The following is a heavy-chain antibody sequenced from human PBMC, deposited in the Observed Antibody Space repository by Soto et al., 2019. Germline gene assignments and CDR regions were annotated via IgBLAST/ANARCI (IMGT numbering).Heavy chain of an antibody. V-gene: IGHV3-21*01. CDR3: ARDLSGGNYYYHGLDG. Sequence: PGGSLRLSCAASGFPFSNFDMNWVRQAPGKGLEWVSSITSNSIYIYYADSVKGRFTVSRDNAKNSLYLQMDSLRAEDTAVYYCARDLSGGNYYYHGLDGWGQGTTVTVSS. J-gene: IGHJ6*02. D-gene: IGHD1-1*01. CDR2: ITSNSIYI. CDR1: GFPFSNFD.